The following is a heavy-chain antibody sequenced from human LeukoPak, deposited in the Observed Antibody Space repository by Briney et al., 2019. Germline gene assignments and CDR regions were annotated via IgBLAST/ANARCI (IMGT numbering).Heavy chain of an antibody. J-gene: IGHJ6*02. CDR1: GFTFSSYA. D-gene: IGHD2-2*01. Sequence: PGGSLRLSCAASGFTFSSYAMSWVRQAPGKGLEWVSAISGSGGSTYYADSVKGRFTISRDNSKNTLYLQMNSLRAEDTAVYYCXXXXXXXXSYDYGMDVWGQGTTVTVSS. CDR3: XXXXXXXXSYDYGMDV. CDR2: ISGSGGST. V-gene: IGHV3-23*01.